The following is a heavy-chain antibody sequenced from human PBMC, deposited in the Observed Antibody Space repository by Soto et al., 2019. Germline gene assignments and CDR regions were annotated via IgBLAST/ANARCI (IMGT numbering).Heavy chain of an antibody. V-gene: IGHV4-59*01. CDR3: ARDQNGSPHFDY. CDR2: SYYSGST. J-gene: IGHJ4*02. CDR1: GASIRNYY. D-gene: IGHD1-26*01. Sequence: PSETLSLTCTVSGASIRNYYWSWIRQPPGKGLEWIGFSYYSGSTNYNPSLNSLVTMSVDTSKNQFSLKLTSVTAAVTAVYYCARDQNGSPHFDYWGQGILVTVSS.